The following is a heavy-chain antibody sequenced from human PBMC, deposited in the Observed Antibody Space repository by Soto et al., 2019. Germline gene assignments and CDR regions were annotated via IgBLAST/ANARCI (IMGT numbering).Heavy chain of an antibody. CDR2: VIPLLDAS. CDR3: ASGKSQMSQDRIGFYYYMYV. CDR1: GAAFSNYT. V-gene: IGHV1-69*08. Sequence: QVQIVQAGADVKQPGSSVKISCTASGAAFSNYTFTWVRRAPGEGLEWVGRVIPLLDASNYAEKFPDRVTISVDRSTSTVYMELSGLRSADSTIYYCASGKSQMSQDRIGFYYYMYVCCKVTSVTV. D-gene: IGHD6-19*01. J-gene: IGHJ6*03.